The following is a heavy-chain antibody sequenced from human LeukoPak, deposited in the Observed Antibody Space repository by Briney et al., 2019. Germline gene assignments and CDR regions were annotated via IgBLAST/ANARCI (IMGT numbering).Heavy chain of an antibody. J-gene: IGHJ5*02. CDR1: GFTFSSHW. V-gene: IGHV3-30*02. Sequence: GGSLRLSCVASGFTFSSHWMSWVHQAPGKGLDWVAFIRYDGSNKYYADSVKGRFTISRDNSKNTLYLQMNSLRAEDTAVYYCAKRGSYDPWGQGTLVTVSS. CDR3: AKRGSYDP. CDR2: IRYDGSNK. D-gene: IGHD1-26*01.